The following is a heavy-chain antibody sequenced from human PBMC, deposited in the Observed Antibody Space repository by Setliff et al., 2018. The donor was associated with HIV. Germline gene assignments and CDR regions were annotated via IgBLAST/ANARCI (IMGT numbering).Heavy chain of an antibody. Sequence: GASVKVSCKASGYTFTGYYMHWVRQAPGQGLEWMGWINPNNGGTNYAQKFQGRVTMTRDTSISTAYMELSRLRSDDTAVYYCARDYYDSGYYQYYFDYWGQGTQVTVSS. CDR2: INPNNGGT. CDR1: GYTFTGYY. D-gene: IGHD3-22*01. V-gene: IGHV1-2*02. J-gene: IGHJ4*02. CDR3: ARDYYDSGYYQYYFDY.